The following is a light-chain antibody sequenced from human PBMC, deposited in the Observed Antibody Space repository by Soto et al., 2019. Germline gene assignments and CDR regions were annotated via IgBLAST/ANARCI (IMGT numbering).Light chain of an antibody. CDR2: EVT. J-gene: IGLJ2*01. Sequence: QSALPQPPSASGSRGQSVTISCTGTSSDVGGYNYVSWYQQNPGKAPKLMIYEVTKRPSGVPDRFSGSKSGNTASLTVSGLQAEDEADYYCSSYAGSNVVFGGGTKLTVL. CDR3: SSYAGSNVV. V-gene: IGLV2-8*01. CDR1: SSDVGGYNY.